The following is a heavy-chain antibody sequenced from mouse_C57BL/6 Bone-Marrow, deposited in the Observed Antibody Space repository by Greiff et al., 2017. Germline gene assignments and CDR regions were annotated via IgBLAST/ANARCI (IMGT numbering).Heavy chain of an antibody. CDR2: ISDGGSYT. V-gene: IGHV5-4*01. CDR3: AKEGPIYYYGSSYAMDY. D-gene: IGHD1-1*01. CDR1: GFTFSSYA. Sequence: EVQGVESGGGLVKPGGSLKLSCAASGFTFSSYAMSWVRQTPEKRLEWVATISDGGSYTYYPDNVKGRFTISRDNAKNNLYLQMSHLKSEDTAMYYCAKEGPIYYYGSSYAMDYWGQGTSVTVSS. J-gene: IGHJ4*01.